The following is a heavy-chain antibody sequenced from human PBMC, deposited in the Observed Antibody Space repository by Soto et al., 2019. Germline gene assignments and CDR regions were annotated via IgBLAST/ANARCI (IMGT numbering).Heavy chain of an antibody. J-gene: IGHJ4*02. CDR1: GFTVSSNY. CDR3: ARDTTGGNYYFDY. V-gene: IGHV3-53*01. D-gene: IGHD7-27*01. Sequence: GGSLRLSCAASGFTVSSNYMSWVRQAPGKGLEWVSVIYSGGSTYYADSVKGRFTISRDNSKNTLYLQMNSLRAEDTAVYYCARDTTGGNYYFDYWGQGTLVTVSS. CDR2: IYSGGST.